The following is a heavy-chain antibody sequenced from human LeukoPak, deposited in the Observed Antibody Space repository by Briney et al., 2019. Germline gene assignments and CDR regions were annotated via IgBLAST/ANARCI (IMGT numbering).Heavy chain of an antibody. CDR3: ARGFIHYAVVTAPSWVY. D-gene: IGHD2-21*02. CDR1: GFTFSIYE. CDR2: ICSSGSPI. J-gene: IGHJ4*02. Sequence: PGGSLRLSCAASGFTFSIYEMNWVRQAPGKGLEWVSYICSSGSPIYYTDSVKGGFTSSRDNAKNSMYLQMNNLRAEDTAVYYCARGFIHYAVVTAPSWVYWGQGTLVTVSS. V-gene: IGHV3-48*03.